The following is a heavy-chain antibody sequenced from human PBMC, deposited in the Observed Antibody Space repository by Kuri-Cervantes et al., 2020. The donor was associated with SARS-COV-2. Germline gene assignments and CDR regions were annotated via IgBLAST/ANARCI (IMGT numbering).Heavy chain of an antibody. J-gene: IGHJ6*02. CDR1: GYTFTGYY. D-gene: IGHD3-10*01. CDR2: INPNSGGT. Sequence: GSLRLSCKASGYTFTGYYIHWVRQAPGQGLEWMGWINPNSGGTNYAQKFQGWVTMTRDTSINTAYMELSRLRSDDTAVYYCARARVRGLITAYYYYGMDVWGQGTTVTVSS. CDR3: ARARVRGLITAYYYYGMDV. V-gene: IGHV1-2*04.